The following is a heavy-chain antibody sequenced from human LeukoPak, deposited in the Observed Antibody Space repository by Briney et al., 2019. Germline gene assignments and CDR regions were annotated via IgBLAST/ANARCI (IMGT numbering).Heavy chain of an antibody. D-gene: IGHD3-10*01. CDR3: AKVGITLVRDTRGHFDY. V-gene: IGHV3-23*01. CDR1: GFAFSSDA. CDR2: ISGSGGTT. Sequence: GGSLRLSCAASGFAFSSDAMSWVRQAPGKGLEGVSVISGSGGTTYYADPVKGRFTIPRDNSKNTLYLQMNSLRAEDTAVYYCAKVGITLVRDTRGHFDYWGQGTLVTVSS. J-gene: IGHJ4*02.